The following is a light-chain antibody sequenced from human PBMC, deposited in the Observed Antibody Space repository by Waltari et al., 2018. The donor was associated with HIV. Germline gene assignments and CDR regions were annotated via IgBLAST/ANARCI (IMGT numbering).Light chain of an antibody. J-gene: IGLJ2*01. CDR1: SSDVGSYNR. CDR2: EVS. Sequence: QSALTQPPSVSGSPGQSVTISCTGTSSDVGSYNRVSWYQQPPGSAPRLMIYEVSKRPAGVPDRCSGSKSGNTASLTISGLQAEDEADYYCSSYTSSSTLVFGGGTKLTVL. V-gene: IGLV2-18*02. CDR3: SSYTSSSTLV.